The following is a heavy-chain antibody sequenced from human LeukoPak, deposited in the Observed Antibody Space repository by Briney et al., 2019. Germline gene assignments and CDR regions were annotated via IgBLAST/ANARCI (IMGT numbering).Heavy chain of an antibody. CDR1: GYSFTSYW. V-gene: IGHV5-51*01. CDR3: ARQGVPSVLIVFDY. CDR2: IYPGDSDT. J-gene: IGHJ4*02. Sequence: PGESLKISCKGSGYSFTSYWIGWVRQMPGKGLEWMGIIYPGDSDTRYNPSFQGQVTISADKSIDTAYLQWNSLKASDTAMYYCARQGVPSVLIVFDYWGQGTLVTVSS. D-gene: IGHD2-8*01.